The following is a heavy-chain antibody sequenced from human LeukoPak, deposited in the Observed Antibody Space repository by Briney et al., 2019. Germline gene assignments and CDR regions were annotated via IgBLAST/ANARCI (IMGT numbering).Heavy chain of an antibody. CDR2: FDPEDGET. CDR3: ARGPPNTAIDY. Sequence: ASVKVSCKVSGYTLTELSMHWVRQAPGKGLEWMGGFDPEDGETIYAQKFQGRVTMTRDTSTSTVYMELSSLRSEDTAVYYCARGPPNTAIDYWGQGTLVTVSS. J-gene: IGHJ4*02. CDR1: GYTLTELS. D-gene: IGHD5-18*01. V-gene: IGHV1-24*01.